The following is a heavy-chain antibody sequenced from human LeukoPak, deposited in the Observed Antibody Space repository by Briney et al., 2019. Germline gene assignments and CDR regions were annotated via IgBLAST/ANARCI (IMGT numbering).Heavy chain of an antibody. CDR1: GGSITGYY. D-gene: IGHD5-12*01. CDR2: VSDTGRA. J-gene: IGHJ4*02. V-gene: IGHV4-4*07. CDR3: ARGTDMTPISGYSSFVY. Sequence: SETLSLTCTVSGGSITGYYWTWIRQPAGKGLEWIGRVSDTGRAYYNPSLERRVTISLDTSNNRFSLKVTSVTAADTAVYYRARGTDMTPISGYSSFVYWGQGTLVSVSS.